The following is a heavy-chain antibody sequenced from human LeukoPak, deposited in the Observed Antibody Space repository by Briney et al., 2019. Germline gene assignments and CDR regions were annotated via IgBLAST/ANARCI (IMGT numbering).Heavy chain of an antibody. CDR3: ARGHYYMDV. V-gene: IGHV3-33*01. CDR2: IWYDGSNK. Sequence: QPGRSLRLSCAASGFTFSSYGMPWVRQAPGKGLEGVAVIWYDGSNKYYADSVKGRFTISRDNSKKTMYLQMNSLRAEDTAVYYCARGHYYMDVWGKGTTVTVSS. CDR1: GFTFSSYG. J-gene: IGHJ6*03.